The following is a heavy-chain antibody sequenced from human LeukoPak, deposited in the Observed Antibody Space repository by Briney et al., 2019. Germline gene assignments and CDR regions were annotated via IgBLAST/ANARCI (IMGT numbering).Heavy chain of an antibody. Sequence: SETLSLTCTVSGVSMDYGGYFWCWIRQPPGKGLEWVGFIHHNGSTYYKPSLRSRVSITIDMSKNHFSLELTSVTAADTAVYYCVREVPNWKVDFWGRGTLVTVSP. CDR2: IHHNGST. V-gene: IGHV4-30-2*01. J-gene: IGHJ4*02. D-gene: IGHD1-1*01. CDR3: VREVPNWKVDF. CDR1: GVSMDYGGYF.